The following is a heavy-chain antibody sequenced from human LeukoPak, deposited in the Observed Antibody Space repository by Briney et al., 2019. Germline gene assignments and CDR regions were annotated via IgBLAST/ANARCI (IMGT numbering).Heavy chain of an antibody. CDR2: ISGNSGNT. D-gene: IGHD2-8*01. V-gene: IGHV3-23*01. CDR1: GFTFSSYA. J-gene: IGHJ4*02. CDR3: AKDPAPYCTNGVCYRANYFDY. Sequence: GGSLRLSCAASGFTFSSYAMSWVRQAPGKGLEWVSAISGNSGNTHYADSVKGRFTISRDNSKNTLYLQMNSLRAEDTAVYYCAKDPAPYCTNGVCYRANYFDYWGQGTLVTVSS.